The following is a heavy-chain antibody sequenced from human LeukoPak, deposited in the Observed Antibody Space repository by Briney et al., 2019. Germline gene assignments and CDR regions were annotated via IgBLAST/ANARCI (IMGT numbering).Heavy chain of an antibody. V-gene: IGHV4-59*01. Sequence: SETLSLTCTVSGGSISSYYWSWIRQPPGKGLEWIGYIYYSGSTPYNPSLRSRVTISVDTSKNQFSLKLNSVTAADTAMYYCARGFAYGDTGSFDYWGQGTLVTVSS. CDR3: ARGFAYGDTGSFDY. CDR2: IYYSGST. J-gene: IGHJ4*02. D-gene: IGHD4-17*01. CDR1: GGSISSYY.